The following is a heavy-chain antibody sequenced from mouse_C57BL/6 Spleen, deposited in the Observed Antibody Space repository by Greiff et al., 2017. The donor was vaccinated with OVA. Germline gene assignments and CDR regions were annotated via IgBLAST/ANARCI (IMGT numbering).Heavy chain of an antibody. CDR2: IHPSDSDT. Sequence: QVQLQQSGAELVKPGASVKVSCKASGYTFTSYWMHWVKQRPGQGLEWIGRIHPSDSDTNYNQKFKGKATLTVDKSSSTAYMQLSSLTSEDSAVYYCAMRDGSSSYWYFDVWGTGTTVTVSS. V-gene: IGHV1-74*01. CDR1: GYTFTSYW. J-gene: IGHJ1*03. D-gene: IGHD1-1*01. CDR3: AMRDGSSSYWYFDV.